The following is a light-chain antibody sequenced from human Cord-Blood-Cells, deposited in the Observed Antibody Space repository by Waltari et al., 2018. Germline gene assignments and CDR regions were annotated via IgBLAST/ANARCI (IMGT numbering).Light chain of an antibody. CDR1: SSAVGGSHY. CDR3: CSYAGSYTFV. J-gene: IGLJ1*01. Sequence: QSSLTQPRSVSRSPGPSVTISWTGTSSAVGGSHYVSWYQQHPGQAPKLMIYDVSKRPSGVPDRFSGSKSGNTASLTISGLQAEDEADYYCCSYAGSYTFVFGTGTKFTVL. CDR2: DVS. V-gene: IGLV2-11*01.